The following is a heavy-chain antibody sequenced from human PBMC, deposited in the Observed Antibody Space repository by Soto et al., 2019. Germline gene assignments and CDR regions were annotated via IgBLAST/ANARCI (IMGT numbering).Heavy chain of an antibody. CDR3: ARGPRIRFLEWLTNWFDP. CDR2: INPNSGGT. D-gene: IGHD3-3*01. Sequence: ASVKVSCKASGYTFTGYYMHWVRQAPGQGLEWMGWINPNSGGTNYAQKFQGRVTMTRDTSISTAYMELSRLRSDDTAVYYCARGPRIRFLEWLTNWFDPWGQGTLVTV. V-gene: IGHV1-2*02. J-gene: IGHJ5*02. CDR1: GYTFTGYY.